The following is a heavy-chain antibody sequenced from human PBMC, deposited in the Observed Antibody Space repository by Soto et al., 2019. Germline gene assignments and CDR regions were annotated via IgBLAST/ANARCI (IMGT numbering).Heavy chain of an antibody. CDR2: IYPGDSDT. Sequence: GESLKISCKGSGYSFTSYWIGWVRQMPGKGLEWMGIIYPGDSDTRYSPSFQGQVTISADKSISTAYLQWSSLKASDTAMYYCARLGKWFGELLGPLSEFDYWGQGTLVTVSS. CDR1: GYSFTSYW. V-gene: IGHV5-51*01. J-gene: IGHJ4*02. CDR3: ARLGKWFGELLGPLSEFDY. D-gene: IGHD3-10*01.